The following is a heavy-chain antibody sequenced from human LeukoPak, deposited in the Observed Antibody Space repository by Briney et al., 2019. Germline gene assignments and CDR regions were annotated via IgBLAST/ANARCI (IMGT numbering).Heavy chain of an antibody. D-gene: IGHD3-3*02. CDR2: MSPNSGNT. J-gene: IGHJ3*02. V-gene: IGHV1-8*02. Sequence: GASVKVSCKASGYTFTTYYIHWVRQATGQGLEWMGWMSPNSGNTGYAQKFQVRVTMTRNTSISTAYMELTSLRSEDTAVYYCARADHFYKAFDIWGQGTMVTVSS. CDR3: ARADHFYKAFDI. CDR1: GYTFTTYY.